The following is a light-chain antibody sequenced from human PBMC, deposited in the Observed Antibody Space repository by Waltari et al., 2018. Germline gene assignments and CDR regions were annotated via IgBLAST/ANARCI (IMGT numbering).Light chain of an antibody. J-gene: IGLJ1*01. CDR3: QVWDANTDPGV. V-gene: IGLV3-21*04. CDR2: YDS. Sequence: SYVLTPPPSVSVAPGKTASITCGGHNIERKSVPWYQQKPGQAPILVISYDSDRPSGIPERFSGSNSGNTATLTISRVEAGDEADYYCQVWDANTDPGVFGTGTEVTVL. CDR1: NIERKS.